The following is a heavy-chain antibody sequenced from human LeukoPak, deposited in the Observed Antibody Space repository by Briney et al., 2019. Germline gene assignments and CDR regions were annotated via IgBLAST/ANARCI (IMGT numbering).Heavy chain of an antibody. CDR3: ARDRGSGWYGDLAH. D-gene: IGHD6-19*01. V-gene: IGHV3-21*06. Sequence: GGSLRLSCAASGFTFSSYAMSWVRQAPGQGLEWVSSIDSSSINKYYADSVKGRFTISRDDAKNSLYLEMSSLRVEDTAVYFCARDRGSGWYGDLAHWGQGTLVIVSS. CDR2: IDSSSINK. J-gene: IGHJ4*02. CDR1: GFTFSSYA.